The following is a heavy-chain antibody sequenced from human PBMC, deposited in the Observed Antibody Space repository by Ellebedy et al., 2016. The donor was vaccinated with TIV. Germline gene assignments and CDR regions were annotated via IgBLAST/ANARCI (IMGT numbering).Heavy chain of an antibody. CDR1: GYSISSGYH. V-gene: IGHV4-38-2*02. CDR2: IYHSGST. Sequence: SETLSLTCTVSGYSISSGYHWGWIRQPPGKGLEWIGSIYHSGSTYYNPSLKSRVTISVDTSKNQFSLKLSSVTAADTAVYYCATSGYSDTWLFRGMDVWGQGTTVTVSS. J-gene: IGHJ6*02. D-gene: IGHD6-13*01. CDR3: ATSGYSDTWLFRGMDV.